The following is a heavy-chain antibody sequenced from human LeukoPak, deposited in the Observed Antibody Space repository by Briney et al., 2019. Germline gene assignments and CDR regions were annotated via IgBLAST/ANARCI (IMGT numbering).Heavy chain of an antibody. J-gene: IGHJ3*02. CDR1: GGSISSYY. CDR2: IYTSGST. D-gene: IGHD5-12*01. Sequence: SETLSLTCTVSGGSISSYYWSWLRQPAGKGLEWIGRIYTSGSTNHNRSFKSRVTMSLDTSKNQFSLKLSSVTAADTAVYYCASTYLGASKDAFDIWGQGTMVTVSS. CDR3: ASTYLGASKDAFDI. V-gene: IGHV4-4*07.